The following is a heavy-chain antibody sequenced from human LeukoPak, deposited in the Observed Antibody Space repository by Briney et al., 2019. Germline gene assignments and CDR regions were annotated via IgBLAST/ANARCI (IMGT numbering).Heavy chain of an antibody. CDR2: IYPSGST. Sequence: PSETLSLTCTVSGGSVSSGSYYWNWIRQPAGKGLEWIGRIYPSGSTNYNPSLKSRVTISIDTSKNQFSLKLNSVTAADTAVYYCARESGSYLWRSWLNPWGQGTLVTVSS. CDR1: GGSVSSGSYY. J-gene: IGHJ5*02. V-gene: IGHV4-61*10. CDR3: ARESGSYLWRSWLNP. D-gene: IGHD3-16*01.